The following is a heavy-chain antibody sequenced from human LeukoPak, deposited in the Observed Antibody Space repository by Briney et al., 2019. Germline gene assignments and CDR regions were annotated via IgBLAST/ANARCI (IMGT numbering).Heavy chain of an antibody. D-gene: IGHD6-13*01. CDR2: ISAGGGST. V-gene: IGHV3-23*01. J-gene: IGHJ5*02. CDR1: GFTLSTYA. Sequence: GGSLRLSCAASGFTLSTYAMNWVRQAPGKGLEWVSGISAGGGSTYYADSVKGRLTISRDNSKNTLYLQMNSLTVEDTAVYYCAKSPRSAADNWFDPWGQGTLVTVSS. CDR3: AKSPRSAADNWFDP.